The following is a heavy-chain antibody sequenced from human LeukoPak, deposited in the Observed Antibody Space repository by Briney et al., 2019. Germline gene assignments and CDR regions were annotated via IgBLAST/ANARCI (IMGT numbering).Heavy chain of an antibody. CDR3: ARSFAHFDAFDI. J-gene: IGHJ3*02. CDR1: GFTLSILG. CDR2: IWWDGSNK. Sequence: GGSLRLSCGVCGFTLSILGVLGERRAPGEGGVCVAVIWWDGSNKYYADSVKGRLTLSRDNYKNTMYLQMKSLRAEDPAVYYCARSFAHFDAFDIWRQGTMVTVSS. V-gene: IGHV3-33*01. D-gene: IGHD2/OR15-2a*01.